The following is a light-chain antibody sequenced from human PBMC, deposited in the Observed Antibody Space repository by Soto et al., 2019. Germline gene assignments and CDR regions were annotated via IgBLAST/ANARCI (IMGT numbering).Light chain of an antibody. Sequence: QSVLTQPTSVSGSPGQSITISCTGTSSDVGGYNYVSWYQHHPGKAPKLMICDVSNRPSGVSNRFSGSKSGNTASLTISGLQAEDEADYYCSSYISGSTPWVFGTGTKVTVL. J-gene: IGLJ1*01. CDR2: DVS. CDR3: SSYISGSTPWV. V-gene: IGLV2-14*03. CDR1: SSDVGGYNY.